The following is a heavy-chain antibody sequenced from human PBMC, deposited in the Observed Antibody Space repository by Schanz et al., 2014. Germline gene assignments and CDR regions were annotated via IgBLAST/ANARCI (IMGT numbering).Heavy chain of an antibody. J-gene: IGHJ3*02. D-gene: IGHD7-27*01. CDR3: ARENLNWEAFDI. Sequence: EQVLESGGGFVQPGGSLRLSCATSGFTFTTFAMTWVRQAPGKGLEWVSFIRFDGSNKYYADSVKGRFTISRDNAKNSLYLEMTSLRGEDTAVYYCARENLNWEAFDIWGQGTVVTVSS. V-gene: IGHV3-30*02. CDR1: GFTFTTFA. CDR2: IRFDGSNK.